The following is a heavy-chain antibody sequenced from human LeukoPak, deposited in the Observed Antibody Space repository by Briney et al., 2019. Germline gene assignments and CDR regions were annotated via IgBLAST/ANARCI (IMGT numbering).Heavy chain of an antibody. CDR2: IYYSGST. D-gene: IGHD4-17*01. CDR3: AREITTVTTDLFDY. J-gene: IGHJ4*02. V-gene: IGHV4-30-4*01. Sequence: SQTLSLTCTVSGGSISSGDYYWSWTRQPPGKGLEWIGYIYYSGSTYYNPSLKSRVTISVDTSKNQFSLKLSSVTAADTAVYYCAREITTVTTDLFDYWGQGTLVTVSS. CDR1: GGSISSGDYY.